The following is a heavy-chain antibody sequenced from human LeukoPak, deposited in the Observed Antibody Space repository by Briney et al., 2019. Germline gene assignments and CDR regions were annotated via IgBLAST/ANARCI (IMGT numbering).Heavy chain of an antibody. CDR1: GFTFGDYY. J-gene: IGHJ6*02. Sequence: GGSLRLSCTASGFTFGDYYMTWIRQAPGKGPEWLASINSSGRTIYYADSVRGRFTISRDNAKNSLYLQMNSLRAEDTAIYYCARDLAASGYYGSADYYGMDVWGQGTTVTVSS. V-gene: IGHV3-11*01. CDR3: ARDLAASGYYGSADYYGMDV. D-gene: IGHD3-10*01. CDR2: INSSGRTI.